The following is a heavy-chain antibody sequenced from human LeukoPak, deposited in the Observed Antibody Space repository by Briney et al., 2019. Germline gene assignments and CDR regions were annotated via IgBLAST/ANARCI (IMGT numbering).Heavy chain of an antibody. J-gene: IGHJ2*01. V-gene: IGHV4-34*01. CDR2: INDSGHA. Sequence: ETLSLTCAVYGASFRAYYWSLIRQAPGKGLEWIGEINDSGHARYNASLKSRVTMSVDTSKNQFSLKLKSVTAADTAVYYCASSRDLYHDAFTSYWYFDVWGRGSLVTVSS. D-gene: IGHD3-3*01. CDR3: ASSRDLYHDAFTSYWYFDV. CDR1: GASFRAYY.